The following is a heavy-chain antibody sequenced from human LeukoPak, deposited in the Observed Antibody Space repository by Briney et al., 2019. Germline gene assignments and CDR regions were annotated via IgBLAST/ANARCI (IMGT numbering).Heavy chain of an antibody. CDR1: GGSFSGYY. D-gene: IGHD2-15*01. V-gene: IGHV4-34*01. CDR3: AAVVAATPGYFQH. Sequence: PSETLSLTYAVYGGSFSGYYWSWIRQPPGKGLEWIGEINHSGSTNYNPSLKSRVTISVDTSKNQFSLKLSSVTAADTAVYYCAAVVAATPGYFQHWGQGTLVTVSS. CDR2: INHSGST. J-gene: IGHJ1*01.